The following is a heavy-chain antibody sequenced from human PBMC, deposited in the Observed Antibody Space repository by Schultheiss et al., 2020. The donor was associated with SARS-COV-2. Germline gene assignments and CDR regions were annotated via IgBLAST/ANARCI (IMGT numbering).Heavy chain of an antibody. Sequence: GGSLRLSCAASGSTFSDYYMSWIRQAPGKGLGWVSDIYSGGGTYYADSVKGRFTISRDNSQNTLYLQMNSLRVEDTAVYYCAKDFETSTIASRPISYAMDVWGRGTTDAVSS. J-gene: IGHJ6*02. CDR1: GSTFSDYY. CDR2: IYSGGGT. V-gene: IGHV3-53*01. CDR3: AKDFETSTIASRPISYAMDV. D-gene: IGHD6-6*01.